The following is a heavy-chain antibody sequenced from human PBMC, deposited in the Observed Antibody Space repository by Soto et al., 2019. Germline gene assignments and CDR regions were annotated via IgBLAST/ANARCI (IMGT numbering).Heavy chain of an antibody. CDR2: ISSSSSYI. D-gene: IGHD3-16*01. V-gene: IGHV3-21*01. CDR3: AREVSWASFDY. Sequence: GGSLRLSYAASGFTFSSYSMNWVRQAPGKGLEWVSSISSSSSYIYYADSVKGRFTISRDNAKNSLYLQMNSLRAEDTAVYYCAREVSWASFDYWGQGTLVTVSS. J-gene: IGHJ4*02. CDR1: GFTFSSYS.